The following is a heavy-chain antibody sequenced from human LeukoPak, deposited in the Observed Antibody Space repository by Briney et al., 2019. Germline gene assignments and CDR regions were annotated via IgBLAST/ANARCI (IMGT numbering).Heavy chain of an antibody. Sequence: GGSLRLSCAASGFTFSSYWMSWVRQAPGKGLEWVANIKQDGSEEYYVDSVKGRFTISRDNAKNSLYLQMNSLRAEDTAVYYCARDMFPGLRCSCAFDIWGQGTMVTVSS. CDR3: ARDMFPGLRCSCAFDI. V-gene: IGHV3-7*01. J-gene: IGHJ3*02. CDR1: GFTFSSYW. D-gene: IGHD3-10*02. CDR2: IKQDGSEE.